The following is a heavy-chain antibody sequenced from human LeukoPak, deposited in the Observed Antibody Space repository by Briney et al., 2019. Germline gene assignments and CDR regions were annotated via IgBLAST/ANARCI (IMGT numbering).Heavy chain of an antibody. Sequence: GGSLRLSCAASGFTFSSYWMHWVRQAPGKGLVWVSRINSDGSSTSYADSVTGRFTISRDNAKNTLYLQMNSLRAEDTAVYYCAKEYSPGSRGYFDYWGQGTLVTVSS. D-gene: IGHD2-21*01. CDR1: GFTFSSYW. CDR2: INSDGSST. V-gene: IGHV3-74*01. CDR3: AKEYSPGSRGYFDY. J-gene: IGHJ4*02.